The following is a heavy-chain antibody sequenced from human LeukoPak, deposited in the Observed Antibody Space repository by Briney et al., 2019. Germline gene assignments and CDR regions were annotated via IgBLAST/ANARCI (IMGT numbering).Heavy chain of an antibody. CDR2: IIGSGGST. CDR1: GFTFSSYA. V-gene: IGHV3-23*01. J-gene: IGHJ5*02. Sequence: GGSLRLSCAASGFTFSSYAMSWVRQAPGKGLEWVSVIIGSGGSTYYADSVKGRFTISRDNSKNTLYLQMNSLRAEDTAVYYCAKVKFQWLVPARPFDPWGQGTLVTVSS. D-gene: IGHD6-19*01. CDR3: AKVKFQWLVPARPFDP.